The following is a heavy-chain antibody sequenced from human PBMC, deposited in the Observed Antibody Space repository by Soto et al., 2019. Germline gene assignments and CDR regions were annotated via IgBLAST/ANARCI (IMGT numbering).Heavy chain of an antibody. D-gene: IGHD6-19*01. V-gene: IGHV3-30-3*01. CDR3: ARDNSPYSSGWHKRHFDY. CDR1: GFTFSSYA. Sequence: QVQLVESGGGVVQPGRSLKLSCAASGFTFSSYAMHWVRQAPGKGLEWVAVISYDGSNKYYADSVKGRFTISRDNSKNTLYLQMNSLRAEDTAVYYCARDNSPYSSGWHKRHFDYWGQGTLVTVSS. CDR2: ISYDGSNK. J-gene: IGHJ4*02.